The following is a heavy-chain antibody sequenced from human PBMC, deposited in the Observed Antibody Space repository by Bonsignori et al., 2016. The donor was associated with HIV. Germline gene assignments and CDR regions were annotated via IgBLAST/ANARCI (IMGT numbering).Heavy chain of an antibody. J-gene: IGHJ4*02. D-gene: IGHD4-17*01. CDR3: ARLLTESTVTLPSFDF. CDR1: GFTFRTYW. Sequence: GESLKISCAASGFTFRTYWMSWVRQAPGKGLEWVASVRQDGSERYYVDSVKGRFTISRDNAENSLYLQMNSLRAEDTAVYYCARLLTESTVTLPSFDFWGQGTLVTVSS. V-gene: IGHV3-7*03. CDR2: VRQDGSER.